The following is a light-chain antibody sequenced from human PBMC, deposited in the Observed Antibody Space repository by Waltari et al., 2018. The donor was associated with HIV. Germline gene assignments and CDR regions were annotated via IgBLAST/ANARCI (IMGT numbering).Light chain of an antibody. CDR3: AAWDDSLNGM. Sequence: QSVLTQPPSVSGTPGQNVTISCSGSSSNIGSNIVNWYQQLPGAAPQLLLYTNDQRPSGVPDLFSGSKSGTSASLAISGLQSADEADYYCAAWDDSLNGMFGGGTKLTVL. V-gene: IGLV1-44*01. CDR1: SSNIGSNI. CDR2: TND. J-gene: IGLJ3*02.